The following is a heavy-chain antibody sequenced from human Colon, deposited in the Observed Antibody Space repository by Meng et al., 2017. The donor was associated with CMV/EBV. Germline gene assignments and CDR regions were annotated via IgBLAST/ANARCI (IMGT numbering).Heavy chain of an antibody. V-gene: IGHV3-23*01. CDR1: GFTFDSYA. D-gene: IGHD1-14*01. Sequence: GVLRLSCEASGFTFDSYAVSWVRQAPGKGLEWVAGISADGVVTFYTESVKGHFTISRDNSMNTLYLQMTGLRVEDTAFYFCAKGPSGPSPRNNWFGPWGQGTLVTVSS. CDR3: AKGPSGPSPRNNWFGP. CDR2: ISADGVVT. J-gene: IGHJ5*02.